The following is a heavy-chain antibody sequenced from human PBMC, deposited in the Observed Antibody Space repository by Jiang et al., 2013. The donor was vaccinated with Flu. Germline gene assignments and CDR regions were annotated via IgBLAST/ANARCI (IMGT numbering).Heavy chain of an antibody. CDR3: ARASYYYDSSGYYLNYYGMDV. CDR2: IDWDDDK. J-gene: IGHJ6*02. V-gene: IGHV2-70*01. D-gene: IGHD3-22*01. CDR1: LSTSGMC. Sequence: LSTSGMCVSWIRQPPGKALEWLALIDWDDDKYYSTSLKTRLTISKDTSKNQVVLTMTNMDPVDTATYYCARASYYYDSSGYYLNYYGMDVWGQGTTVTVSS.